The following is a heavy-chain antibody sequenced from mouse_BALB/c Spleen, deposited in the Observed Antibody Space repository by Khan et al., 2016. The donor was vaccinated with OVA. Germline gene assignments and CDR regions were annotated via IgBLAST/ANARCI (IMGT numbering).Heavy chain of an antibody. Sequence: QVQLKESGPGLVQPSQSLSITCTVSGFSLTNYSVHWVRQSPGKGLEWLGVIWSAGSTDYNADFISRLTIRKDNSRSQVFFKMNSLQPNSTPIYYCARRGYDYGRGALFTYWGQGTLITVSA. D-gene: IGHD2-4*01. V-gene: IGHV2-2*02. CDR1: GFSLTNYS. CDR2: IWSAGST. CDR3: ARRGYDYGRGALFTY. J-gene: IGHJ3*01.